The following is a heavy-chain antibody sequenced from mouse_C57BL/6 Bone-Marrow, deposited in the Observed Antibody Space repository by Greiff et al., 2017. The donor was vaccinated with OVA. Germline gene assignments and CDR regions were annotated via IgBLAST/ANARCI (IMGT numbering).Heavy chain of an antibody. CDR1: GFTFSDYG. Sequence: EVQRVESGGGLVQPGGSLKLSCAASGFTFSDYGMAWVRQAPRKGPEWVAFISNLAYSIYYADTVTGRFTISRENAKNTLYLEMSSLRSEDTAMYYCARVDGYFYAMDYWGQGTSVTVSS. CDR3: ARVDGYFYAMDY. V-gene: IGHV5-15*01. D-gene: IGHD2-3*01. J-gene: IGHJ4*01. CDR2: ISNLAYSI.